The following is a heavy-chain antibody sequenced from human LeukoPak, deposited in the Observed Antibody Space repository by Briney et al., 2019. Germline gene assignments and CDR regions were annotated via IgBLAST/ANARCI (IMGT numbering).Heavy chain of an antibody. Sequence: GGSLRLSCAASGFTFSSCWMTWVRQAPGEGLEWVANIKQDGSEKYYVDSVKGRFTISRDNAKNSLYLQMNSLRAEDTAVYYCARDAFPDYWGQGTLVTVSS. D-gene: IGHD2/OR15-2a*01. CDR2: IKQDGSEK. V-gene: IGHV3-7*01. CDR1: GFTFSSCW. J-gene: IGHJ4*02. CDR3: ARDAFPDY.